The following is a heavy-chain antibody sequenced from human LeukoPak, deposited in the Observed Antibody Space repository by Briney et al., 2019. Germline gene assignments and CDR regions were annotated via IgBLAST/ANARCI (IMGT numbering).Heavy chain of an antibody. V-gene: IGHV4-61*01. D-gene: IGHD3-22*01. CDR1: GGSISSSSYY. CDR2: IYYSGNT. CDR3: ARSSDYIPKHWYFDL. J-gene: IGHJ2*01. Sequence: SETLSLTCTVSGGSISSSSYYWSWIRQPPGKGLEWIGYIYYSGNTNYNPSLKSRVTISVDTSKNQFSLKLSSVTAADTAVYYCARSSDYIPKHWYFDLWGRGTLVTVSS.